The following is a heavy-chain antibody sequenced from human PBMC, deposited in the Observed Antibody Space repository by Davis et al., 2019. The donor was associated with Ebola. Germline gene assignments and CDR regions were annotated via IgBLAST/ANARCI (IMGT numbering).Heavy chain of an antibody. CDR3: ARGWLRGWFDP. Sequence: HSQTLSLTCAISGDSVSSGGWNWIRQSPSRGLEWLGRTYYNSKWYSDYAVSVRGRITVNPDTSKNQFSLQLNSVTPDDTAVYYCARGWLRGWFDPWGQGTLVTVSS. V-gene: IGHV6-1*01. J-gene: IGHJ5*02. CDR1: GDSVSSGG. D-gene: IGHD5-12*01. CDR2: TYYNSKWYS.